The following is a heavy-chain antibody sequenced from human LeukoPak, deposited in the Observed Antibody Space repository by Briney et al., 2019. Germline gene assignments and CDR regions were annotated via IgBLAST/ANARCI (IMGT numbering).Heavy chain of an antibody. D-gene: IGHD3-10*01. CDR1: GGSFSGYY. CDR3: ARATPKGYYGSGSYSAFDY. J-gene: IGHJ4*02. V-gene: IGHV4-34*01. CDR2: INHSGST. Sequence: PSETLSLTCAVYGGSFSGYYWSWIRQPPGKGLGWIGEINHSGSTNYNPSLKSRVTISVDTSKNQFSLKLSSVTAADTAVYYCARATPKGYYGSGSYSAFDYWGQGTLVTVSS.